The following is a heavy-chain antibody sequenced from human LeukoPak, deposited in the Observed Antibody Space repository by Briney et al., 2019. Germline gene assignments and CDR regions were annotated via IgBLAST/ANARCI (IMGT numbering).Heavy chain of an antibody. CDR1: GGSIRSYY. V-gene: IGHV4-59*01. Sequence: SETLSLTCTVSGGSIRSYYWSWIRQPPGKGLEWIGYIYYSGSTNYNPSLKSRVTISVKTSKNQFSLKLSSVTAADTAVYYCARAIYGVADTYYYYYYMDVWGKGTTVTISS. J-gene: IGHJ6*03. CDR3: ARAIYGVADTYYYYYYMDV. CDR2: IYYSGST. D-gene: IGHD6-19*01.